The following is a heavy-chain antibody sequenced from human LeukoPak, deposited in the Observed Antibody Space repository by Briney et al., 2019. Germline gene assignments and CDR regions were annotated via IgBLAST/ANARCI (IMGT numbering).Heavy chain of an antibody. CDR1: GFTFDDYA. V-gene: IGHV3-9*01. CDR2: ISWNSGSI. Sequence: QPGRSLRLSCAASGFTFDDYAMHWVRHAPGKGLEWVSGISWNSGSIGYADSVKGRFTISRDNAKNSLYLQMNSLRAEDTALYYCAKGSYYDILTGYFDYWGQGTTVTVSS. CDR3: AKGSYYDILTGYFDY. D-gene: IGHD3-9*01. J-gene: IGHJ4*02.